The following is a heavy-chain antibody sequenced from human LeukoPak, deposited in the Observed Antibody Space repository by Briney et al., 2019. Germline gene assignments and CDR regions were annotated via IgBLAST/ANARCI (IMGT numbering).Heavy chain of an antibody. D-gene: IGHD2-2*01. J-gene: IGHJ4*02. V-gene: IGHV3-74*01. CDR2: INTDGRSR. CDR3: ARDLVVVPAAILGY. Sequence: GGSLRLSCAASGFTFSTYWMHWVRQAPGKGLLWVSRINTDGRSRSYADSVKGRFTISRDNAKNTLYLQMNSLRAEGTAVYYCARDLVVVPAAILGYWGQGTLVTVSS. CDR1: GFTFSTYW.